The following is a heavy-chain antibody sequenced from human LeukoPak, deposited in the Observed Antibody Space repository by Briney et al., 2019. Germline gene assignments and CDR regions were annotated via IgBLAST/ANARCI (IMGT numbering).Heavy chain of an antibody. CDR1: GFAFSSYG. V-gene: IGHV3-30*02. CDR2: IRYDGSDK. Sequence: GGSLRLSSAASGFAFSSYGMHWVRPAPGQGLEWVAFIRYDGSDKYYADSVKGRFTISRDNSKNTLYLQMNSLRAEDTAVYYCAKDGRPFDYWGQGTLVTVSS. CDR3: AKDGRPFDY. J-gene: IGHJ4*02.